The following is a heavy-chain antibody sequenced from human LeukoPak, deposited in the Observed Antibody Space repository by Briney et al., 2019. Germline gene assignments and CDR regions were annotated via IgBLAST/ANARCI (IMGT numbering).Heavy chain of an antibody. D-gene: IGHD6-19*01. CDR2: ISYDGSNK. CDR1: GFTFSSYA. CDR3: ARGTVAGTYRNWFDP. V-gene: IGHV3-30-3*01. Sequence: GGSLRLSCAASGFTFSSYAMHWVRQAPGKGLEWVAVISYDGSNKYYADSVKSRFTISRDNSKSTLYLQMNGLRAEDTAVYYCARGTVAGTYRNWFDPWGQGTLVTVSS. J-gene: IGHJ5*02.